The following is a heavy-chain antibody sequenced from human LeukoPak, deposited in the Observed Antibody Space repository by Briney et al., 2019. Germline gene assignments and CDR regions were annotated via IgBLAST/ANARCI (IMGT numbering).Heavy chain of an antibody. D-gene: IGHD3-22*01. CDR3: AKVGKYYYDTSGYSQEWEYFYYYMDV. CDR2: IYHSGST. CDR1: GYSISSGYY. Sequence: PSETLSLTCTVSGYSISSGYYWGWIRQPPGKGLEWIGNIYHSGSTDYNPSLKSRVSISVDTSKNQFSLKLSSVTAADTAVYYCAKVGKYYYDTSGYSQEWEYFYYYMDVWGKGTTVTVSS. V-gene: IGHV4-38-2*02. J-gene: IGHJ6*03.